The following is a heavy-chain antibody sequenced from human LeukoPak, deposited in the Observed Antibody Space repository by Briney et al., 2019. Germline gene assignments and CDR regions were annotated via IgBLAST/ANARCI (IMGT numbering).Heavy chain of an antibody. CDR3: AKRSSTSSGYFDF. CDR2: ISGSGGST. V-gene: IGHV3-23*01. CDR1: GFTFSSYG. Sequence: GGSLRLSCAASGFTFSSYGMSWVRQAPGKGLEWVSAISGSGGSTYYADSVKGRFTISRDNSKNTLYLQMNSLRAEETAVYYCAKRSSTSSGYFDFWGRGTLVTVSS. J-gene: IGHJ4*02. D-gene: IGHD3-22*01.